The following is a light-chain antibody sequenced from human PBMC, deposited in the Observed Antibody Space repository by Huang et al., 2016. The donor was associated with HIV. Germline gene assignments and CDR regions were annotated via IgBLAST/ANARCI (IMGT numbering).Light chain of an antibody. CDR3: QQYNSYPWT. CDR1: QRIGNF. CDR2: YAS. Sequence: DIQMTQSPSTLSASVGDRVTITCRASQRIGNFLAWYQQKPGKAPNLLIYYASSLESGVPSTFSGSGSGTEFTLTISSLQPDNFATYYCQQYNSYPWTFGQGTKVEIK. J-gene: IGKJ1*01. V-gene: IGKV1-5*01.